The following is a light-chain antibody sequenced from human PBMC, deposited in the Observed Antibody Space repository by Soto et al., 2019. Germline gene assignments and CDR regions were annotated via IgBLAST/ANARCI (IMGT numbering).Light chain of an antibody. CDR1: QTISSW. CDR3: QHYNSYSEA. J-gene: IGKJ1*01. Sequence: DLQMTQSPSTLSGSVGARVTITCRASQTISSWLAWYQQKPGKAPKLLIYKASTLKSGVPSRFSAIGSGTEGTINIRSLQPDDGETYDCQHYNSYSEAFGQGTKVEI. CDR2: KAS. V-gene: IGKV1-5*03.